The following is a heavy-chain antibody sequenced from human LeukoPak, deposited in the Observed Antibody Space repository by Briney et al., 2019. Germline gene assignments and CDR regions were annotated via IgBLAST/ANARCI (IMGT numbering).Heavy chain of an antibody. CDR2: MNPNSGNT. Sequence: ASVKVSCKASGYTFTSYDINWVRQATGQGLEWMGWMNPNSGNTGYAQKFQGRVTMTRNTSISTAYMELSSLRSEDTAGDYCARVTDPDSSDAFDIWGQGTMVTVSS. J-gene: IGHJ3*02. CDR1: GYTFTSYD. CDR3: ARVTDPDSSDAFDI. D-gene: IGHD6-13*01. V-gene: IGHV1-8*01.